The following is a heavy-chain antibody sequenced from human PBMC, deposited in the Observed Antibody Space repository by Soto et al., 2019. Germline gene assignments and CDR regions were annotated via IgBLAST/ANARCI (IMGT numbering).Heavy chain of an antibody. V-gene: IGHV3-11*06. J-gene: IGHJ4*02. CDR3: ARESEDLTSNFDY. Sequence: GGSLRLSCTASGFTFSDYYMSWIRQAPGKGLEWISYISSASDYSTYADSMKGRFTISRDNAKNSLYLEMNSLRAEDTAVYYCARESEDLTSNFDYWGQGTLVTVSS. CDR1: GFTFSDYY. CDR2: ISSASDYS.